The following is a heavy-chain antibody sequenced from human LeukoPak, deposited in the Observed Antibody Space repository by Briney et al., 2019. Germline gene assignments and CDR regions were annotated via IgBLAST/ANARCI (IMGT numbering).Heavy chain of an antibody. Sequence: GASVKVSCKASGYTVTAYYIHWVRQVPGQGLEWMGWINPNSGLTSYAQNFQGRVTMTRDTSISTAYMELSRLRSDDTAVYYCARDHYDILTGYYTHIWFDPWGQGTLVTVSS. CDR2: INPNSGLT. J-gene: IGHJ5*02. V-gene: IGHV1-2*02. CDR3: ARDHYDILTGYYTHIWFDP. CDR1: GYTVTAYY. D-gene: IGHD3-9*01.